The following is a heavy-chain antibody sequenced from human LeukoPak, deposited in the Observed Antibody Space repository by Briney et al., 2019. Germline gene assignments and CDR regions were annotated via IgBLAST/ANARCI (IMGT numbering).Heavy chain of an antibody. CDR3: ARGDNAAHFFDF. J-gene: IGHJ4*02. Sequence: ASVKVSCKASEYTFIGYYMHWVRLAPGQGLEWMGWINPRSGGTNYAEKFQGRVSMTRDTSINTAYMELRRLRFDDTAVYYCARGDNAAHFFDFWGQGSLVTVSS. CDR1: EYTFIGYY. V-gene: IGHV1-2*02. CDR2: INPRSGGT. D-gene: IGHD2-2*01.